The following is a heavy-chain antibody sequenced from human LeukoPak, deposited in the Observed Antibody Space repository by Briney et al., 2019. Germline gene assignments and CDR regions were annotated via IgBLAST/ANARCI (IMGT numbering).Heavy chain of an antibody. V-gene: IGHV1-2*02. CDR3: ARGHTRQDYSSSPPDY. D-gene: IGHD6-6*01. Sequence: GASVKVSCKASGYTFTGYYMHWVRQAPGQGLEWMGWINPNSGGTNYAQKFQGRVTMTRDTSISTAYMELSRLRSDDTAVYYCARGHTRQDYSSSPPDYWGQGTLVTVSS. CDR2: INPNSGGT. CDR1: GYTFTGYY. J-gene: IGHJ4*02.